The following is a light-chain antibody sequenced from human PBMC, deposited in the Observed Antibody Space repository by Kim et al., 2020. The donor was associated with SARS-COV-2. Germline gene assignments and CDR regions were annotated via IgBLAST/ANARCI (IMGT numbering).Light chain of an antibody. V-gene: IGKV3-11*01. Sequence: LSPGERATLSCRAKQSVSGLLAWYQQKPGQAPRLLIYDASTRATGIPARFSGSGSGTDFTLTISSLEPEDFAFYYCQQRNNWPLTFGQGTRLEIK. CDR1: QSVSGL. CDR3: QQRNNWPLT. J-gene: IGKJ5*01. CDR2: DAS.